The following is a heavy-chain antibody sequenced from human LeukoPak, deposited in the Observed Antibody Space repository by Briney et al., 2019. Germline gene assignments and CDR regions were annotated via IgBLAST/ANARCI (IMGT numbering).Heavy chain of an antibody. J-gene: IGHJ3*02. CDR2: ISSSGSTI. CDR3: ARARLTDYVWGRRTFDI. CDR1: GFTFSDYY. D-gene: IGHD3-16*01. V-gene: IGHV3-11*04. Sequence: GGSLRLSCAASGFTFSDYYMSWIRQAPGKGLEWVSYISSSGSTIYYADSVKGRFTISRDNAKKSLYLQMNSLRAEDTAVYYCARARLTDYVWGRRTFDIWGQGTMVTISS.